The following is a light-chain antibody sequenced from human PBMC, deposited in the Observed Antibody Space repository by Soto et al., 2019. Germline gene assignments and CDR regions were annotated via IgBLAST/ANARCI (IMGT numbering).Light chain of an antibody. CDR3: QQYKSYPWT. CDR1: ESRIGW. J-gene: IGKJ1*01. CDR2: DAS. V-gene: IGKV1-5*01. Sequence: DIQLTQSPSTLSASVGDTVTISCRASESRIGWLAWYQQRPGSAPKLLIYDASSLEGGVPSRFTGDGSGTEFTLTTASLQPDDFGTYYCQQYKSYPWTFGQGTKVDLK.